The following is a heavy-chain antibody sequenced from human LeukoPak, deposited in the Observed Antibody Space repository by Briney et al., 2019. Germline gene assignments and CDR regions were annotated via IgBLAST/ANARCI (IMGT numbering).Heavy chain of an antibody. D-gene: IGHD3-3*01. CDR2: IGDSGRTT. V-gene: IGHV3-23*01. J-gene: IGHJ4*02. Sequence: TGGSLRLSCVASGFTFSSSSMGWVRQAPGKGLEWVSIIGDSGRTTYYADSVKGRFTISRDNPTNTLYLQMNSLRAEDTAVYYCAKVLSGYADYWGQGTLVTVSS. CDR1: GFTFSSSS. CDR3: AKVLSGYADY.